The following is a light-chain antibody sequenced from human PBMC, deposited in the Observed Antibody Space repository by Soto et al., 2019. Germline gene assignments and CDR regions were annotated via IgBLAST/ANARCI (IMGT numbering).Light chain of an antibody. CDR2: KVS. J-gene: IGKJ1*01. CDR3: MQGTHWPWT. CDR1: QSLVYSDGYAY. Sequence: DVVMTQSPLSLPVTLGQPASISCRSSQSLVYSDGYAYLNWFQQRPGQSPRRLIYKVSNRDSGVPDRFSGSGSGTDFILKISRVEAEDVGVYYCMQGTHWPWTFGQGTKVEIQ. V-gene: IGKV2-30*01.